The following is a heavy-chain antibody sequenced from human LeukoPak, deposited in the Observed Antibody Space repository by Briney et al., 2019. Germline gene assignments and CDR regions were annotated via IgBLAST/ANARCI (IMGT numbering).Heavy chain of an antibody. J-gene: IGHJ4*02. Sequence: GGSLRLSCAASGFTFSSYGMSWVRQAPGKGLEWVSTISGSGGSTYYADSVKGRFTISRDNSKNTLYLQMNSLRAEDTAVYYCARDLLASYDYWGQGTLVTVSS. CDR1: GFTFSSYG. D-gene: IGHD3-10*01. CDR3: ARDLLASYDY. CDR2: ISGSGGST. V-gene: IGHV3-23*01.